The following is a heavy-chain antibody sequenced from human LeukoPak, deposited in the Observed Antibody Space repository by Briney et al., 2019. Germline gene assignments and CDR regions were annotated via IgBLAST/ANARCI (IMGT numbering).Heavy chain of an antibody. CDR2: ITGNSDNT. V-gene: IGHV3-23*01. CDR3: AKRSFTSSGHFDY. CDR1: GFAFSSYA. Sequence: GGSLRLSCAASGFAFSSYAMSWVRQAPGKGLEWVSAITGNSDNTYYADSVKGRFTISRDNSKDTLNLQMNSLRAEDTAIYYCAKRSFTSSGHFDYWGQGALVTVSS. J-gene: IGHJ4*02. D-gene: IGHD6-6*01.